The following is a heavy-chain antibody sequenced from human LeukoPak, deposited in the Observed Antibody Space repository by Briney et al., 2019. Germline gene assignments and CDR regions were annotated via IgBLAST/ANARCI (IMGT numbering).Heavy chain of an antibody. CDR1: GYTFTSYA. V-gene: IGHV1-3*01. CDR3: ARDRPGIAAAGRDY. J-gene: IGHJ4*02. CDR2: ISAGNGNT. Sequence: ASVKVSCKASGYTFTSYAIHWVRQAPGQRLEWMGWISAGNGNTKYSQNFQGRVTFISNTSATTAFMELSSLRSEDAAVYYCARDRPGIAAAGRDYWGQGTLVTVSS. D-gene: IGHD6-13*01.